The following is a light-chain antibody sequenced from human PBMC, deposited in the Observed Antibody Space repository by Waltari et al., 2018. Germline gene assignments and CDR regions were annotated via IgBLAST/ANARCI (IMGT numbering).Light chain of an antibody. Sequence: QSALAQPASVSGSPGQSITISCTGTSTDVGGYNYVSWYQQHPGKAPKLLIFDVDNRPSGVSNRFSDSKSGNTASLTISGLQPEDESDYYCCSFTSRSTWVFGGGTKLTVL. CDR2: DVD. J-gene: IGLJ3*02. CDR1: STDVGGYNY. CDR3: CSFTSRSTWV. V-gene: IGLV2-14*01.